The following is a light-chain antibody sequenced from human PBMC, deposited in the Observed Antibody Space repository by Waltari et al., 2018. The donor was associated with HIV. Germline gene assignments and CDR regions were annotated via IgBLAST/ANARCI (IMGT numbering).Light chain of an antibody. CDR3: QQYYSNPLT. Sequence: DIVMTQSPDCLAVSLGERATINCKSSQRVLYSSNNKNYLAWYQQTPGQPPKLLIYWASTRESGVPDRFSGSGSGTDFTLTISSLQAEDVAVYYCQQYYSNPLTFGQGTQLEIK. J-gene: IGKJ2*01. V-gene: IGKV4-1*01. CDR1: QRVLYSSNNKNY. CDR2: WAS.